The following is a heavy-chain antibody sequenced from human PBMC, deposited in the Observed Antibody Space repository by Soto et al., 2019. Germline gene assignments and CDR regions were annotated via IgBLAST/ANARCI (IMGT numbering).Heavy chain of an antibody. CDR2: INGGTGQT. J-gene: IGHJ4*02. CDR1: GYTFTTHA. D-gene: IGHD3-16*01. CDR3: ARDPEEGAGDY. Sequence: ASVKVSCKASGYTFTTHAMHWVRQAPGQSLEWMGWINGGTGQTKHSQRFQGRVNITRDTSASTAYMELSSLRSDDTAVYYCARDPEEGAGDYWGQGTLVTVSS. V-gene: IGHV1-3*01.